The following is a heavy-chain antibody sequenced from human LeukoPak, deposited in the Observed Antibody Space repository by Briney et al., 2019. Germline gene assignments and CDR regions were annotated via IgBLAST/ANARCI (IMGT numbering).Heavy chain of an antibody. Sequence: PSETLSLTCTVSGGSISSSSYYWGWIRQPPGKGLEWIGSIYYSGSTYYNPSLKSRVTISVDTSKNQFPLKLSSVTAADTAVYYCARHPRADFWSGYGIYGMDVWGQGTTVTVSS. D-gene: IGHD3-3*01. V-gene: IGHV4-39*01. CDR2: IYYSGST. J-gene: IGHJ6*02. CDR1: GGSISSSSYY. CDR3: ARHPRADFWSGYGIYGMDV.